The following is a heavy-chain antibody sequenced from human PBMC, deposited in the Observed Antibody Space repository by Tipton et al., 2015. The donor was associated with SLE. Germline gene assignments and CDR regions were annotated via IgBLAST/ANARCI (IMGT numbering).Heavy chain of an antibody. CDR1: GGSISSGGHS. CDR3: ARKGITASGTWGPFDY. D-gene: IGHD6-13*01. J-gene: IGHJ4*02. CDR2: IYHSGST. V-gene: IGHV4-30-2*01. Sequence: GLVKPSETLSLTCAVSGGSISSGGHSWSWIRQPPGKGLEWIGYIYHSGSTYYNPSLKSRVTISVDRSKNQFSLKLSSVTAADTAVYFCARKGITASGTWGPFDYWGQGTLVTVSS.